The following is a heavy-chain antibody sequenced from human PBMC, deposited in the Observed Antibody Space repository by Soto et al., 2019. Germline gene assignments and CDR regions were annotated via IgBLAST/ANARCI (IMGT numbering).Heavy chain of an antibody. V-gene: IGHV3-48*01. CDR3: AGHGGQWLNWFDP. J-gene: IGHJ5*02. CDR2: ISSSSSTI. Sequence: EVQLVESGGGLVQPGGSLRLSCADSGFTFSSYDMNWVRQAPGKGLEWVSYISSSSSTIYYADSVKGRFTISRDNAKNSLYLQMNSLGAEDTAVYYCAGHGGQWLNWFDPWSQGILVTVSS. D-gene: IGHD6-19*01. CDR1: GFTFSSYD.